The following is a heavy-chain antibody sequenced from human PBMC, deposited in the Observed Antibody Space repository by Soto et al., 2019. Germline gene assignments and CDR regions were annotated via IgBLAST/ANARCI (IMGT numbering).Heavy chain of an antibody. CDR3: AKTRLYDNNDYPRDGFDV. D-gene: IGHD3-22*01. V-gene: IGHV3-23*01. Sequence: VKLLESGGGLVQPGGSVRLSCAASGFPFWTYSMSWVRQAPRKGLEWVSGISGSGTATCYTDSVKSRFTVSRDNSKETLFLQMKTLRVEDTAVYYCAKTRLYDNNDYPRDGFDVWGPGTVVTVSS. J-gene: IGHJ3*01. CDR1: GFPFWTYS. CDR2: ISGSGTAT.